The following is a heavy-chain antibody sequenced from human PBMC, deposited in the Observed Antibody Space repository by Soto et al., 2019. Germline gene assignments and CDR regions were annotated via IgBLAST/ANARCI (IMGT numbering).Heavy chain of an antibody. CDR1: GITFYDNA. J-gene: IGHJ4*02. CDR3: AISQDRGGRTTFIY. Sequence: PXGSMRLSWALCGITFYDNAMDWVRQAPEKGLEWVSGINWKSDIGYADSVKGRFTISRDNAENSLYLQMNSLRAEDTALYYCAISQDRGGRTTFIYWGQGTQVTVSS. CDR2: INWKSDI. D-gene: IGHD3-16*01. V-gene: IGHV3-9*01.